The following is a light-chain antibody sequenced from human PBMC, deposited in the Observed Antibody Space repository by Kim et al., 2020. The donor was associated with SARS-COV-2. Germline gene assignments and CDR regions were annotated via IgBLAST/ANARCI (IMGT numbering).Light chain of an antibody. J-gene: IGLJ1*01. V-gene: IGLV2-14*01. Sequence: QSALTQPASVSGSPGQSITIPCTGTSSDVGGYNYVSWYQQHPGKAPKLMIYDVSKRPSGVSNRFSGSKSGNTASLTISGLQAEDEADYYCSSYTSSSTYVFGPGTKVTVL. CDR1: SSDVGGYNY. CDR2: DVS. CDR3: SSYTSSSTYV.